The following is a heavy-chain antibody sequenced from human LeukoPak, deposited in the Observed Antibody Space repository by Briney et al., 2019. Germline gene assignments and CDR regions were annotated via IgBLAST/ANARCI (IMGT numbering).Heavy chain of an antibody. CDR3: ARGVTYYDFRSGYRRYFGL. Sequence: ASVRVSIRASGYTFTEHYLPCELEAPGQGLEWMGWINPNSGGTNYAQKFQGRVTMTRDTSISTAYMELSRLRTDDTAVYYCARGVTYYDFRSGYRRYFGLWGQGTLVTVSS. CDR1: GYTFTEHY. J-gene: IGHJ4*02. V-gene: IGHV1-2*02. CDR2: INPNSGGT. D-gene: IGHD3-3*01.